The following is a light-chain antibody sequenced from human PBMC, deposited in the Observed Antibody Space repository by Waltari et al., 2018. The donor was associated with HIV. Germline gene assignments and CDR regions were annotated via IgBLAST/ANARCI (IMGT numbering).Light chain of an antibody. J-gene: IGLJ2*01. CDR1: SIDGGGYNY. CDR2: EVS. CDR3: SSYTSSSTLVV. Sequence: QSALTQPASVSGSPGQSITISCTGTSIDGGGYNYVSWYQQHPGKAPKLMIYEVSNRPSGVSNRFSGSKSGNTASLTISGLQAEDEADYYCSSYTSSSTLVVFGGGTKLTVL. V-gene: IGLV2-14*01.